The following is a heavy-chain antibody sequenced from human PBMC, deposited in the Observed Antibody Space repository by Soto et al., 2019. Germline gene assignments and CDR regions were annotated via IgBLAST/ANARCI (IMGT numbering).Heavy chain of an antibody. D-gene: IGHD3-16*01. Sequence: TETLSLTCPVSGCSISSYYWSWIRQPPGKGLEWIGYIYYSGSTNYNPSLKSRVTISVDTSKNQFSLKLSSVTAADTAVYYCAYGGNGMDVWGQGTTVTVSS. CDR2: IYYSGST. CDR3: AYGGNGMDV. V-gene: IGHV4-59*01. CDR1: GCSISSYY. J-gene: IGHJ6*02.